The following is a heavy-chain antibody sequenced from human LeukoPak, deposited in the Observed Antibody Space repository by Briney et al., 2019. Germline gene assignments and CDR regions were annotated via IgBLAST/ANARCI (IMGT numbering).Heavy chain of an antibody. V-gene: IGHV3-23*01. J-gene: IGHJ4*02. D-gene: IGHD2-15*01. CDR2: ISGSGVNP. CDR1: A. CDR3: AKDSSFFDY. Sequence: AMXXVRQAPGKGXEWVSSISGSGVNPSYADSVKGRFTISRDNSNNTLYLQMNSLRAEDTAVYYCAKDSSFFDYWGQGTLATVSS.